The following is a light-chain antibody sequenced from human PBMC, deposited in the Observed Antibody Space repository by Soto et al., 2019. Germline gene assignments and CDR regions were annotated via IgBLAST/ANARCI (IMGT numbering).Light chain of an antibody. V-gene: IGKV1-12*01. CDR1: QGISSW. CDR3: QQANSFPIT. Sequence: DIQMTQSPSSVSASVGDRVTITCRASQGISSWLAWYQKKPGKAPNLLIYAASSLQSGVTSRLCGSESGTDFTLTISSLQHEDCAIYFCQQANSFPITFGQGTRLEIK. J-gene: IGKJ5*01. CDR2: AAS.